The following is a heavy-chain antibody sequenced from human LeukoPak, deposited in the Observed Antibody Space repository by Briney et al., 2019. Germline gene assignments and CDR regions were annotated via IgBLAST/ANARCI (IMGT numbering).Heavy chain of an antibody. J-gene: IGHJ4*02. Sequence: GASVKVSCKISGNTLHTPAITWVRQAPGEGLEWMGWSSLANGNTNYAQKLQGRVTMTIDESTTTAYMELRSLRSDDTATYYCTTGEAGFSRYEYWGQGTVVTVSS. CDR3: TTGEAGFSRYEY. V-gene: IGHV1-18*01. CDR1: GNTLHTPA. D-gene: IGHD6-19*01. CDR2: SSLANGNT.